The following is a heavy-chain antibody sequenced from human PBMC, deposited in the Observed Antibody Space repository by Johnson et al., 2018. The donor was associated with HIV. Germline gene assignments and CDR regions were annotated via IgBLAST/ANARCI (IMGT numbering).Heavy chain of an antibody. Sequence: QVQLVESGGGVVQPGRSLRLSCAASGFTFSSYAMHWVRQAPGKGLEWVAVIYSGGSTYYADSVKGRFTISRDNAKKSLYLQMNSLRAEDTAVYYCTRGRHSLDAFDVWGQGTMVTVSS. D-gene: IGHD2-21*01. CDR3: TRGRHSLDAFDV. CDR2: IYSGGST. J-gene: IGHJ3*01. CDR1: GFTFSSYA. V-gene: IGHV3-NL1*01.